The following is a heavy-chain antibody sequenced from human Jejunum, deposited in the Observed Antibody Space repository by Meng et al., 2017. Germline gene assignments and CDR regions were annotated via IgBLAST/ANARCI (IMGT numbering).Heavy chain of an antibody. CDR2: IYHTGSP. D-gene: IGHD2-2*03. CDR3: ARMDSAVHYFDY. Sequence: QLQLQQSGSGLVKPSQTLSLTCAVSGGSINSDGFTWSWTRQPPGKGLEWIGYIYHTGSPYYNPSLKSRLTISVDKSVNQFSLKLSSVTAADTAVYYCARMDSAVHYFDYWGQGTLVTVSS. CDR1: GGSINSDGFT. V-gene: IGHV4-30-2*01. J-gene: IGHJ4*02.